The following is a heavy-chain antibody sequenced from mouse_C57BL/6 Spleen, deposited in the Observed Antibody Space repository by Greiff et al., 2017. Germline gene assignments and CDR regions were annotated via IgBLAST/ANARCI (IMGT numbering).Heavy chain of an antibody. J-gene: IGHJ1*03. D-gene: IGHD2-3*01. CDR2: FYPGSGSI. V-gene: IGHV1-62-2*01. CDR3: AIHEYYDGYYRYFDV. CDR1: GYTFTEYT. Sequence: VQLQQSGAELVKPGASVKLSCKASGYTFTEYTIHWVKQRSGQGLEWIGWFYPGSGSIKYNEKFKDKATLTADKSSSTVYMGLSRLKSEDSSVYDCAIHEYYDGYYRYFDVWGTGTTVTVSS.